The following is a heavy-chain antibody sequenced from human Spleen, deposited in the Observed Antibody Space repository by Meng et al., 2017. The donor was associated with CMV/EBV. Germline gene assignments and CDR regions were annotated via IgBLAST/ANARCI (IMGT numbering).Heavy chain of an antibody. CDR2: IYHSGST. CDR1: GGSVSSGSFY. CDR3: AKLGRDDFWGIDP. Sequence: VSGGSVSSGSFYWSWIRQPPGKGLEYIGYIYHSGSTYYNPSLKSRITMSVDTSKNQFSLRLTSMTAADTAVYYCAKLGRDDFWGIDPWGQGTLVTVSS. V-gene: IGHV4-61*01. J-gene: IGHJ5*02. D-gene: IGHD3-3*01.